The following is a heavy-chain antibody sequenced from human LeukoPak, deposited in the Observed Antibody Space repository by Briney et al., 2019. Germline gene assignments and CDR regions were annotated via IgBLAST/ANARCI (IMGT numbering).Heavy chain of an antibody. J-gene: IGHJ4*02. D-gene: IGHD3-3*01. CDR1: GFTFSSYW. CDR2: IKQDGSEK. V-gene: IGHV3-7*04. CDR3: ARGGSGYYRSGGFDY. Sequence: GGSLRLSCAASGFTFSSYWVSWVRQAPGKGLEWVANIKQDGSEKYYVDSVKGRFSISRDNAKNSLYLQMNSLRAEDTAVYYCARGGSGYYRSGGFDYWGQGTLVTVSS.